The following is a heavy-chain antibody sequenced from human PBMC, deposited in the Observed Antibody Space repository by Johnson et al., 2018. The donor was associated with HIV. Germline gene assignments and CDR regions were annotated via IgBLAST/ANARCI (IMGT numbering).Heavy chain of an antibody. J-gene: IGHJ3*01. CDR1: GFTFSTYA. Sequence: VQLVESGGGLVQPGGSLRLSCAASGFTFSTYAMSWVRQAPGRGLEWVSSISGSGGSTYYADSVKGRFTISRDNSKNTLYLQMNSLRAEDTAVYYCAGQGVTCIAPTGTGALDVWGHGTMVTVSS. CDR3: AGQGVTCIAPTGTGALDV. V-gene: IGHV3-23*04. CDR2: ISGSGGST. D-gene: IGHD6-13*01.